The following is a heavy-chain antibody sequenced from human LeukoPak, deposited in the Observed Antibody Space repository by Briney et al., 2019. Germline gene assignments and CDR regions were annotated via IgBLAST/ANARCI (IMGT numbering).Heavy chain of an antibody. CDR1: GGTFSSYA. D-gene: IGHD3-10*01. CDR3: ARNRGVISHFDY. V-gene: IGHV1-69*05. Sequence: AASVKVSCKASGGTFSSYAISWVRQAPGQGLKWMGGIIPIFGTANYAQKFQGRVTITTDESTSTAYMELSSLRSEDTAVYYCARNRGVISHFDYWGQGTLVTVSS. CDR2: IIPIFGTA. J-gene: IGHJ4*02.